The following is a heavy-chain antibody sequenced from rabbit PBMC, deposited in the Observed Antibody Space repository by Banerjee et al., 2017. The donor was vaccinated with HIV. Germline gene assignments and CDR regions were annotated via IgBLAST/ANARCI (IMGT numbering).Heavy chain of an antibody. CDR1: GFDLSSYYY. J-gene: IGHJ4*01. Sequence: QEQLEESGGGLVKPEGSLTLTCTVSGFDLSSYYYMCWVRQAPGKGLEWIACIGAGSSGTTYYASWAKGRFTISKTSSTTVTLQMTSLTAADTATYFCARDLAGVIGWNFNLWGQGTLVTVS. CDR2: IGAGSSGTT. D-gene: IGHD4-1*01. V-gene: IGHV1S45*01. CDR3: ARDLAGVIGWNFNL.